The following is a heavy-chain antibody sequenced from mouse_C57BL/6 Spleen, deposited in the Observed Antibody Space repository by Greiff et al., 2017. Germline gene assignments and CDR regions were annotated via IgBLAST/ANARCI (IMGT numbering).Heavy chain of an antibody. CDR3: ARKDDYDVGDYFDY. V-gene: IGHV1-55*01. CDR2: IYPGSGST. Sequence: VQLQQPGAELVKPGASVKMSCKASGYTFTCYWITWVKQRPGQGLEWIGDIYPGSGSTNYNEKFKSKATLTVDTSSSTAYMQLSSLTSEDSAVYYCARKDDYDVGDYFDYWGQGTTLTVSS. CDR1: GYTFTCYW. J-gene: IGHJ2*01. D-gene: IGHD2-4*01.